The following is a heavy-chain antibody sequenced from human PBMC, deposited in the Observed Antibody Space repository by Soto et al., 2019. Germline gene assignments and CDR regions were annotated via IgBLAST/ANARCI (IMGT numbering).Heavy chain of an antibody. J-gene: IGHJ4*02. CDR1: GGTFSSYA. CDR3: ARVQGLPSIAVAGPLAG. D-gene: IGHD6-19*01. CDR2: NIPIFGTA. V-gene: IGHV1-69*01. Sequence: QVQLVQSGAEVKKPGSSVKVSCKASGGTFSSYAISWVRQAPGQGLEWMGGNIPIFGTANYAQKFQGRVTITADESTSTAYMELSSLRSEDTAVYYCARVQGLPSIAVAGPLAGWGQGTLVTVSS.